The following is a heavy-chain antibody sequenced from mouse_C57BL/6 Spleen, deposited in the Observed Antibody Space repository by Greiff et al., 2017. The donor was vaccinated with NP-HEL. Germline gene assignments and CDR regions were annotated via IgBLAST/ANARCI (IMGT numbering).Heavy chain of an antibody. Sequence: VKLQESGAELVRPGASVTLSCKASGYTFTDYEMHWVKQTPVHGLEWIGAIDPETGGTAYNQKFKGKAILTADKSSSTAYMELRSLTSEDSAVYYCTRGAYGNYFDYWGQGTTLTVSS. D-gene: IGHD2-1*01. CDR1: GYTFTDYE. J-gene: IGHJ2*01. CDR3: TRGAYGNYFDY. CDR2: IDPETGGT. V-gene: IGHV1-15*01.